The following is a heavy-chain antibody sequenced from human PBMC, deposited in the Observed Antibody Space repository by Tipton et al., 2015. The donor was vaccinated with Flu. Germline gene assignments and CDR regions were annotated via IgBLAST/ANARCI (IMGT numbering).Heavy chain of an antibody. CDR2: IYPGDSDT. CDR1: GYSFTSYW. J-gene: IGHJ4*02. CDR3: ARQSCSSTSGPSPVWCGELLGFDY. D-gene: IGHD3-10*01. V-gene: IGHV5-51*01. Sequence: VQLVQSGAEVKKPGESLKISCKGSGYSFTSYWIGWVRQMPGKGLEWMGIIYPGDSDTRYSPSFQGQVTISADKSISTAYLQWSSLKASDTAMYYCARQSCSSTSGPSPVWCGELLGFDYWGQGTLVTVSS.